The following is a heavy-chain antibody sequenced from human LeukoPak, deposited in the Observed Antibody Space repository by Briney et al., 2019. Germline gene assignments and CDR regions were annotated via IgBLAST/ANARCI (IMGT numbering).Heavy chain of an antibody. J-gene: IGHJ4*02. Sequence: GGSLRLSCAASGFTFNTYEMSWVRQTPGKGLEGVAYISSSGRTTYYADSVKGRFTISRDDAKNSLYLQMSSLKVKDTAIYYCAREGGSFFFEYWGQGTLVTVSS. CDR3: AREGGSFFFEY. CDR2: ISSSGRTT. D-gene: IGHD2-15*01. CDR1: GFTFNTYE. V-gene: IGHV3-48*03.